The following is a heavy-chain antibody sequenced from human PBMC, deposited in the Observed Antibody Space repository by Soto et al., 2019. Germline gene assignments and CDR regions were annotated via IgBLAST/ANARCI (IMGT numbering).Heavy chain of an antibody. CDR1: GFTFSSYA. CDR3: AKGTYYYDSSGYYPFDY. CDR2: ISGSGGST. V-gene: IGHV3-23*01. J-gene: IGHJ4*02. D-gene: IGHD3-22*01. Sequence: EVQLLESGGGLVQPGGSLRLSCAASGFTFSSYAMSWVRQAPGKGLEWVSGISGSGGSTYYADSVKGRFTISRDNSKNTLYLRMNSLRAEDTAVYYCAKGTYYYDSSGYYPFDYWGQGTLVTVSS.